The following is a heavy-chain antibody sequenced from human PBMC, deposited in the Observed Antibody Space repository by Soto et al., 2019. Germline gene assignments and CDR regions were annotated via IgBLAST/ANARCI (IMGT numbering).Heavy chain of an antibody. CDR3: TREDCSGGSCFQSNDY. CDR2: IRSKAYGGTT. Sequence: GGSLRLSCTASGFTFGDYAMSWFRQAPGKGLEWVGFIRSKAYGGTTEYAASVKGRFTISRDDSKSIAYLQMNSLKTEDTAVYYCTREDCSGGSCFQSNDYWGQGTLVTVSS. D-gene: IGHD2-15*01. J-gene: IGHJ4*02. V-gene: IGHV3-49*03. CDR1: GFTFGDYA.